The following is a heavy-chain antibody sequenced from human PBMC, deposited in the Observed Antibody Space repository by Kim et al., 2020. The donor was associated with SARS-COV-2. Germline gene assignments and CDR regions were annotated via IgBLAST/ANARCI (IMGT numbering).Heavy chain of an antibody. J-gene: IGHJ4*02. CDR3: ARDRQRAGTGVDY. D-gene: IGHD6-19*01. CDR2: TYYRSKWYT. Sequence: SQTLALTCDISGDSVSSNSAAWNWIGQSPSRGLEWLGRTYYRSKWYTDYALSVKGRITINPDTSKNQFSLQLNSVTPEDTAVYYCARDRQRAGTGVDYWGQGTLGTVSS. V-gene: IGHV6-1*01. CDR1: GDSVSSNSAA.